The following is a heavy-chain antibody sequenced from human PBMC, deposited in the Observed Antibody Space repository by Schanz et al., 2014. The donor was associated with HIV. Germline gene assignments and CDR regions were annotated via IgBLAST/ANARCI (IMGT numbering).Heavy chain of an antibody. J-gene: IGHJ4*02. Sequence: EVQLLESGGGLEQPGGSLRLSCAASGFNFNNYAMTWVRQAPGKGLEWVSSISESGGRTYYADSVNGQFTISRDNSKNTLYLQMTTLRIDDTAVYYCAKPEYDSRGNSQSHFDSWGQGTLVTVSS. CDR2: ISESGGRT. D-gene: IGHD3-22*01. CDR1: GFNFNNYA. V-gene: IGHV3-23*01. CDR3: AKPEYDSRGNSQSHFDS.